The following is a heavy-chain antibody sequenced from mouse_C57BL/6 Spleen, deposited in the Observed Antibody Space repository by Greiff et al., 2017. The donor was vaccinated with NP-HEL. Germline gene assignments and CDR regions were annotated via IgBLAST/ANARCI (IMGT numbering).Heavy chain of an antibody. CDR1: GYAFSSSW. J-gene: IGHJ2*01. Sequence: QVQLQQSGPALVKPGASVKISCKASGYAFSSSWMNWLKQRPGTGLEWIGRIYPGDGDTNYNGKFKGKATLTADKSSSTAYMQLSSLTSEDSAVYFCARYYFDYWGQGTTLTVSS. V-gene: IGHV1-82*01. CDR3: ARYYFDY. CDR2: IYPGDGDT.